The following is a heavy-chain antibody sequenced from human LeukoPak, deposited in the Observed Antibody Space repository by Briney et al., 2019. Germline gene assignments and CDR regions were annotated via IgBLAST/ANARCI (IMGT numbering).Heavy chain of an antibody. D-gene: IGHD3-22*01. Sequence: GESLKISCKASGHTFGNYWIGWVRQVPGKGLEWMGIIYAGDSETRYRPSFQGQVTISVDKSIRTVYLQWSSLKASDTGIYYCARPGYDTRVDAFDLWGQGTNVIVSS. J-gene: IGHJ3*01. CDR2: IYAGDSET. CDR1: GHTFGNYW. V-gene: IGHV5-51*01. CDR3: ARPGYDTRVDAFDL.